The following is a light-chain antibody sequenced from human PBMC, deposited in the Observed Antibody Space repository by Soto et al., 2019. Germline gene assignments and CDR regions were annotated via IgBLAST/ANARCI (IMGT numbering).Light chain of an antibody. Sequence: EVVMTQSPGTLSMSPGERATLSCRASQSVSNNYLAWYQQRPGQAPRLLIYGASKRATGIPDKFSGGGSGTDFTLSVNRLEPEDVAVYYCQQYGSTPYTFGQGTKLDIE. CDR1: QSVSNNY. CDR2: GAS. V-gene: IGKV3-20*01. J-gene: IGKJ2*01. CDR3: QQYGSTPYT.